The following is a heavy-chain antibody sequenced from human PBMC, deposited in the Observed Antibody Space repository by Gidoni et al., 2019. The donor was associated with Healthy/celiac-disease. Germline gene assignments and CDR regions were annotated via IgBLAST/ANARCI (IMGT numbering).Heavy chain of an antibody. D-gene: IGHD2-2*01. V-gene: IGHV5-51*01. CDR1: GYSFTSYW. J-gene: IGHJ4*02. CDR3: ARLGSTSQTFDY. Sequence: EVQLVQSGEEVKRPGESLKISCKGSGYSFTSYWIGWVRQMPGKGLEWMGIIYPGDSDTTYSPSFQGQVTISADKSIITAYLQWISLKASGTAMYYCARLGSTSQTFDYWGQGTLVTVSS. CDR2: IYPGDSDT.